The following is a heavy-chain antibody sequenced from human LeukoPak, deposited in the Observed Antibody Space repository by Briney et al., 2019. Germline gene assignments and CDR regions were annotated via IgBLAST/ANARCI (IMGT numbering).Heavy chain of an antibody. V-gene: IGHV4-31*03. Sequence: SQTLSLTCSVSGGSISSSSYYWSWIRQHPGKGLEGIGYIYYSGSTYYNPSLKSRVTISVDTSKNQFSLHLSSVTAADTAVYFCSRENAAFSPFGYWGQGTLVTV. J-gene: IGHJ4*02. CDR2: IYYSGST. CDR1: GGSISSSSYY. D-gene: IGHD6-25*01. CDR3: SRENAAFSPFGY.